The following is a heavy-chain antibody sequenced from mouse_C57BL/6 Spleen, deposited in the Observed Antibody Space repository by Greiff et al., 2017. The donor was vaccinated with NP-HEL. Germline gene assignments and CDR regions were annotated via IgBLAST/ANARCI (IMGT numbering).Heavy chain of an antibody. CDR3: ACYGSSAWFAY. CDR1: GYAFSSSW. CDR2: IYPGDGDT. J-gene: IGHJ3*01. Sequence: QVHVKQSGPELVKPGASVKISCKASGYAFSSSWMNWVKQRPGKGLEWIGRIYPGDGDTNYNGKFKGKATLTADKSSSTAYMQLSSLTSEDSAVYFCACYGSSAWFAYWGQGTLVTVSA. V-gene: IGHV1-82*01. D-gene: IGHD1-1*01.